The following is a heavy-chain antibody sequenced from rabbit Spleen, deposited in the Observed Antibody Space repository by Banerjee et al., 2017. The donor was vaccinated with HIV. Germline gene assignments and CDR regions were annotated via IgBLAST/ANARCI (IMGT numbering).Heavy chain of an antibody. D-gene: IGHD8-1*01. J-gene: IGHJ6*01. CDR2: TYGGSGGST. CDR3: ARDGAGGSYFAL. V-gene: IGHV1S45*01. CDR1: GFSFSSSYY. Sequence: QEQLEESGGDLVKPEGSLTLTCAASGFSFSSSYYMCWVRQAPGKGLEWIGCTYGGSGGSTYYASWAKGRFTISKSSSTTVTLQMTSLTVADTATYFCARDGAGGSYFALWGPGTLVTVS.